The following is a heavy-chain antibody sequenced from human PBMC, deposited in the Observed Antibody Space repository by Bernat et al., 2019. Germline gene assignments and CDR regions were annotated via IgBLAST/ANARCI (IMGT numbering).Heavy chain of an antibody. V-gene: IGHV3-48*01. J-gene: IGHJ4*02. D-gene: IGHD3-16*02. CDR2: ISSSSSTI. Sequence: EVQLVESGGGLVQPGGSLRLSCAASGFTFSSYSMNWVRQAPGKGLEWVSYISSSSSTIYYADSVKGRFTISRDNSKNTLYLQMNSLRAEDTAVYYCAKVGDYVWGSYRHDYWGQGTLVTVSS. CDR3: AKVGDYVWGSYRHDY. CDR1: GFTFSSYS.